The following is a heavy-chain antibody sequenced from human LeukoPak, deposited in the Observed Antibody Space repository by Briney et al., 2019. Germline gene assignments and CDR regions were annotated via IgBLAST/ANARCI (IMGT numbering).Heavy chain of an antibody. CDR1: GGTFSSYT. Sequence: GASVTVSCKASGGTFSSYTISWVRQAPGQGLEWVGRIIPIFGIANYAQKFQGRVTITADKSTSTAYMELSSLRSEDTAVYYCAREQYQLLLSPSDYYYYGMDVWGQGTTVTVSS. CDR3: AREQYQLLLSPSDYYYYGMDV. V-gene: IGHV1-69*04. D-gene: IGHD2-2*01. CDR2: IIPIFGIA. J-gene: IGHJ6*02.